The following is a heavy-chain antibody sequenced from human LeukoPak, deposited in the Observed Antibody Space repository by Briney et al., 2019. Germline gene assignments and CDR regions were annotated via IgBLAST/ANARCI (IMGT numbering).Heavy chain of an antibody. Sequence: SETLSLTCTVSGGSINSFYWTWIRQPPGKGQEWVGYISYSGSTNYNPSLKSRVTISVDTSKNQLSLRLTSVTAADTAVYYCARGSCSGGSCSSFYFYYMDVWGKGTTVTVSS. D-gene: IGHD2-15*01. V-gene: IGHV4-59*01. J-gene: IGHJ6*03. CDR1: GGSINSFY. CDR2: ISYSGST. CDR3: ARGSCSGGSCSSFYFYYMDV.